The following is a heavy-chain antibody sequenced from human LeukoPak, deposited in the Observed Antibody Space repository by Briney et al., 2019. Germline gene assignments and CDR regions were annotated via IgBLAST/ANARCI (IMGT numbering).Heavy chain of an antibody. CDR3: ARDLGGSGLFTYYYYMDV. D-gene: IGHD3-10*01. Sequence: SETLSLTCTVSGVSISSYYWSWIRQPAGKGLEWIGRIYTSGSTNYNPSLKSRVTMSVDTSKNQFSLKLSSVTAADTAVYYCARDLGGSGLFTYYYYMDVWGKGTTVTISS. CDR2: IYTSGST. CDR1: GVSISSYY. V-gene: IGHV4-4*07. J-gene: IGHJ6*03.